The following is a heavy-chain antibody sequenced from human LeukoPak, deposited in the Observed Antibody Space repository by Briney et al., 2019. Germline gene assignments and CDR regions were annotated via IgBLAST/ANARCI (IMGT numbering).Heavy chain of an antibody. V-gene: IGHV1-69*04. CDR3: ARETDDAFDI. J-gene: IGHJ3*02. CDR1: VGTFRSYA. CDR2: IIPILGIA. Sequence: SVKVSCKASVGTFRSYAISWVRQAPGQGLEWVGRIIPILGIANYAQKFQGRVTITADKSTSTAYMELSSLRSEDTAVYYCARETDDAFDIWGQGTMVTVSS.